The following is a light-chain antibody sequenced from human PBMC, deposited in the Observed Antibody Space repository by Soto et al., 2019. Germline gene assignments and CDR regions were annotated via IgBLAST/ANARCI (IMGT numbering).Light chain of an antibody. V-gene: IGLV2-8*01. J-gene: IGLJ1*01. Sequence: QSALTQPTSASGSPGQSVTISCSGTSSDVGGYNYVSWHQQHPGKAPKLMIYEVSKRPSGVPDRFSGSKSGNTASLIVSGLQAEDEADYYCSSYAGSNNFVFGTGTKVTVL. CDR2: EVS. CDR3: SSYAGSNNFV. CDR1: SSDVGGYNY.